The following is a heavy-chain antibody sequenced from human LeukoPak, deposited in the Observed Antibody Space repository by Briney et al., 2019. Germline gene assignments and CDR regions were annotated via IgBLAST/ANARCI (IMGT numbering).Heavy chain of an antibody. D-gene: IGHD3-3*01. CDR1: GYTFTSYD. Sequence: ASVKVSCKASGYTFTSYDINWVRQATGQGLEWMGWMNPNSGNTGYAQKFQGRVTMTRNTSISTAYMELSSLRSEDTAVYYCARGQGLEWLLYLGYYYYGMDVWGQGTTVTVSS. CDR3: ARGQGLEWLLYLGYYYYGMDV. V-gene: IGHV1-8*01. J-gene: IGHJ6*02. CDR2: MNPNSGNT.